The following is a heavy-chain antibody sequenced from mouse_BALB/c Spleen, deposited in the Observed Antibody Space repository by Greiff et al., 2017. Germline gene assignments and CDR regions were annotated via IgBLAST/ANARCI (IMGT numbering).Heavy chain of an antibody. CDR1: GFTFSSYA. J-gene: IGHJ4*01. CDR3: ARELLYAMDY. Sequence: EVQRVESGGGLVKPGGSLKLSCAASGFTFSSYAMSWVRQSPEKRLEWVAEISSGGSYTYYPDTVTGRFTISRDNAKNTLYLEMSSLRSEDTAMYYCARELLYAMDYWGQGTSVTVSS. CDR2: ISSGGSYT. V-gene: IGHV5-9-4*01.